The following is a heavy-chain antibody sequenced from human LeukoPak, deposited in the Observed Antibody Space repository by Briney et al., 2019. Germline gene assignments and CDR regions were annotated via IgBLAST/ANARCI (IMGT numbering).Heavy chain of an antibody. CDR1: GFTFNSHT. Sequence: GGSLRLSCATSGFTFNSHTMNWVRQAPGKGLEWVSSITSTSYYTYYADSVKGRFTISRDNAKNSLYLEMNSLRAEDTAVYYCAREYRNSAGPDYWGQGTLVTVSS. V-gene: IGHV3-21*01. D-gene: IGHD6-6*01. CDR2: ITSTSYYT. J-gene: IGHJ4*02. CDR3: AREYRNSAGPDY.